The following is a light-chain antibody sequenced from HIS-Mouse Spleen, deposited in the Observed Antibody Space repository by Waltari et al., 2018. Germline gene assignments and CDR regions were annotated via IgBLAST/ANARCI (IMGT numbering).Light chain of an antibody. Sequence: PGQSVTISCTGTSSDVGGYNYVSWYQQHPGKAPKLMLYEVSKRPSGVPARFSGSKSGNTASLTVSGLQAEDEADYYCSSYAGSNNSLYVFGTGTKVTVL. CDR2: EVS. V-gene: IGLV2-8*01. CDR3: SSYAGSNNSLYV. CDR1: SSDVGGYNY. J-gene: IGLJ1*01.